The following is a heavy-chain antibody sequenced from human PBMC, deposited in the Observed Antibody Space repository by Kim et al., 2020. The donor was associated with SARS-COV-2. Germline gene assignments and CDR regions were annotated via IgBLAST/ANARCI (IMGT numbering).Heavy chain of an antibody. Sequence: SVKVSCKASGGTFSSYAISWVRQAPGQGLEWMGGIIPIFGTANYAQKFQGRVTITADESTSTAYMELSSLRSEDTAVYYCARVGGFGESLHDAFDIWGQGTMVTVSS. CDR3: ARVGGFGESLHDAFDI. J-gene: IGHJ3*02. V-gene: IGHV1-69*13. CDR1: GGTFSSYA. CDR2: IIPIFGTA. D-gene: IGHD3-10*01.